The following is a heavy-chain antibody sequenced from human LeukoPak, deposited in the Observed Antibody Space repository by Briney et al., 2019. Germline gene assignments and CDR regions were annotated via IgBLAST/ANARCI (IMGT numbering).Heavy chain of an antibody. CDR3: TRHVPSRVRDNGWYGEFDS. CDR1: GNSISRSNYY. V-gene: IGHV4-39*01. D-gene: IGHD6-19*01. Sequence: SETLSLTCTVSGNSISRSNYYWGWIRQPPGKGLEWIVSTYYGGTTSYNPSLKSRVTMSVDTSKSQFSLRLSSVTAADAAIYYCTRHVPSRVRDNGWYGEFDSWGQGTLVTVSS. J-gene: IGHJ4*02. CDR2: TYYGGTT.